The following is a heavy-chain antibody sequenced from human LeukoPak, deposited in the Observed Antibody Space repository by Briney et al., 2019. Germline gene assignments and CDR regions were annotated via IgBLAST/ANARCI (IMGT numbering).Heavy chain of an antibody. Sequence: GGSLRLSCAASGFTFSSYSMNWVRQAPGKGLEWVSSISSSSSYIYYADSVKGRFTISRDNAKNSLYLQMNSLRAEDTAVYYCAKDEASIAAAGGFDYWGQGTLVTVSS. CDR2: ISSSSSYI. D-gene: IGHD6-13*01. V-gene: IGHV3-21*01. J-gene: IGHJ4*02. CDR1: GFTFSSYS. CDR3: AKDEASIAAAGGFDY.